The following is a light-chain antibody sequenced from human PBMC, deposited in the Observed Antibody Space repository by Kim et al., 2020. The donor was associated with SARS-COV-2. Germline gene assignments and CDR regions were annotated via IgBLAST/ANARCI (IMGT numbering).Light chain of an antibody. CDR2: DVS. CDR3: CSYAGSYTYV. CDR1: SSDVDGYNY. J-gene: IGLJ1*01. Sequence: GQSVNISCTGTSSDVDGYNYVSWYQQHPGKAPKLMIYDVSKRPSGVPDRFSGSKSGNTASLTISGLQAEDEADYYCCSYAGSYTYVFGTGTKVTVL. V-gene: IGLV2-11*01.